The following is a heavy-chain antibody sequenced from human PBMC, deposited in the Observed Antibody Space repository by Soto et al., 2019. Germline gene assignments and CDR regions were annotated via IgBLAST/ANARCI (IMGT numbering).Heavy chain of an antibody. V-gene: IGHV4-39*01. J-gene: IGHJ3*02. D-gene: IGHD3-22*01. Sequence: SETLSLTCTVSGGSIGSSSYYWGWIRQPPGKGLEWIGSIYYSGSTYYNPSLKSRVTISVDTSKNQFSLKLSSVTAADTAVYYCARHRAGMIVEGGAFDIWGQGTMVTVSS. CDR1: GGSIGSSSYY. CDR3: ARHRAGMIVEGGAFDI. CDR2: IYYSGST.